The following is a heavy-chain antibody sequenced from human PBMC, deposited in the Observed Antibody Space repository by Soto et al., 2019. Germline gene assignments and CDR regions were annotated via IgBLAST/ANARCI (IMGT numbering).Heavy chain of an antibody. CDR2: VNPNSGGT. CDR1: GYTFTGYY. CDR3: ARLGRFLEWLLLFDP. Sequence: ASVKVSFKSSGYTFTGYYMHWVRQAPGQGLEWMGWVNPNSGGTNYAQKFQGRVTMTRDTSISTAYMELSRLRSDDTAVYYCARLGRFLEWLLLFDPWGQGTLVTVSS. V-gene: IGHV1-2*02. J-gene: IGHJ5*02. D-gene: IGHD3-3*01.